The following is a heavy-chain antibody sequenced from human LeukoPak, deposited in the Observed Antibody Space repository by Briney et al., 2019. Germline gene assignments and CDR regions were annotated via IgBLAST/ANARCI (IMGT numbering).Heavy chain of an antibody. V-gene: IGHV1-24*01. D-gene: IGHD3-22*01. CDR1: GYTLTELS. CDR3: ATGYYDSSGPKGLGY. CDR2: FDPEDGET. J-gene: IGHJ4*02. Sequence: ASVKVSCKVSGYTLTELSMHWVRQAPGKGLEWMGGFDPEDGETIYAQKFQGRVTMTEDTSTDTAYMELSSLRSEDTAVYYCATGYYDSSGPKGLGYWGQGTLVTVSS.